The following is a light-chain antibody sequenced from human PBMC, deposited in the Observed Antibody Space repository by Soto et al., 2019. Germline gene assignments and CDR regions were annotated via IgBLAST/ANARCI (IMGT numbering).Light chain of an antibody. Sequence: EIVLTQSPATLSLSPGERATLSCRASQSVSSYLAWYQQKHGQAPRLLIYDASSRDTGIPERFSGSGSGTDCTLTISRLEPEDFAVYYGQQYGGSPRTFGQGTKVDI. V-gene: IGKV3-20*01. J-gene: IGKJ1*01. CDR2: DAS. CDR1: QSVSSY. CDR3: QQYGGSPRT.